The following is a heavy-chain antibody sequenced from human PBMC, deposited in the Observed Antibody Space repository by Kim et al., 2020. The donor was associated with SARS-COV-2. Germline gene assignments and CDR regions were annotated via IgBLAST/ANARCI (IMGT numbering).Heavy chain of an antibody. Sequence: GGSLRLSCAASGFTFSSYAMSWVRQAPGKGLEWVSVIYSGGSSTHYADSVKGRFTISRDNSKNTLYLQMNSLRAEDTAVYYCAFSEAGELPDVYWGQGTLVTVSS. J-gene: IGHJ4*02. CDR1: GFTFSSYA. CDR3: AFSEAGELPDVY. D-gene: IGHD1-26*01. V-gene: IGHV3-23*03. CDR2: IYSGGSST.